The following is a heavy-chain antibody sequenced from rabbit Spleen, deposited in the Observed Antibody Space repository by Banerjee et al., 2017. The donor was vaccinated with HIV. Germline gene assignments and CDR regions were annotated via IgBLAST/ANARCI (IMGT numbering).Heavy chain of an antibody. CDR2: INAATAKP. J-gene: IGHJ3*01. CDR1: GFSFSDRDV. V-gene: IGHV1S45*01. CDR3: ARETWGATGNYGL. D-gene: IGHD7-1*01. Sequence: QEQLEESGGGLVKPEGSLTLTCKASGFSFSDRDVMCWVRQAPGKGLEWIACINAATAKPVYATWAKGRFTISRTSSTTVTLQMTSLTAADTATYFCARETWGATGNYGLWGQGTLV.